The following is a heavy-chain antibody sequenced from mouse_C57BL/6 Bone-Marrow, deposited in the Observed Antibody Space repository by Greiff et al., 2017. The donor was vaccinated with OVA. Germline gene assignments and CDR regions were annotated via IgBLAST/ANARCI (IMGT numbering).Heavy chain of an antibody. CDR3: VSYDYDGAY. CDR1: GFSFNTYA. J-gene: IGHJ3*01. D-gene: IGHD2-4*01. V-gene: IGHV10-1*01. Sequence: EVKVVESGGGLVQPKGSLKLSCAASGFSFNTYAMNWVRQAPGKGLEWVARIRSKSNNYATYYADSVKDRFTISRDDSESMLYLQMNNLKTEDTAMYYCVSYDYDGAYWGQGTLVTVSA. CDR2: IRSKSNNYAT.